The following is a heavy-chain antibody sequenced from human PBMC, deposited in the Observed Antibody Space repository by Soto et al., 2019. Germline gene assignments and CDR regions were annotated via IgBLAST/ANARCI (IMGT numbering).Heavy chain of an antibody. CDR3: ARWTLGRDRDRYYFGY. J-gene: IGHJ4*02. CDR2: IYYSGST. CDR1: GGSISSGGYY. V-gene: IGHV4-31*03. D-gene: IGHD3-16*01. Sequence: QVQLQESGPGLVKPSQTLSLTCTVSGGSISSGGYYWSWIRQHPGKGLEWIGYIYYSGSTYYNPSLKSRVTIAVDTSKSQFCRKLSSVTAADTAVYYCARWTLGRDRDRYYFGYWGQGTLDTVSS.